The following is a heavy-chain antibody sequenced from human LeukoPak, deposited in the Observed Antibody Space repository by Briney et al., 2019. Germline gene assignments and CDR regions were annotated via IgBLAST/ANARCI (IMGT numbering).Heavy chain of an antibody. CDR3: VCLGLGGLSLD. D-gene: IGHD3-16*01. V-gene: IGHV3-74*01. J-gene: IGHJ4*02. Sequence: GGSLRLSCAASGFSFSSYEMNWVRHAPGKGLVWVSRVNSDGSGTDYADSVKGRFTISRDNVKNTLYLQMNSLRVEDTAVYYCVCLGLGGLSLDWGQGTLVTVSS. CDR1: GFSFSSYE. CDR2: VNSDGSGT.